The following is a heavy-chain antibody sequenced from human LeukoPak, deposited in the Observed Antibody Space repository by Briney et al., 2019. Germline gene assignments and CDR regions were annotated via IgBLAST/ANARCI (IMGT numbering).Heavy chain of an antibody. J-gene: IGHJ4*02. CDR3: ARVSLSSGCLSN. D-gene: IGHD6-19*01. V-gene: IGHV3-74*01. CDR2: ISSDESIT. Sequence: QSGGSLRLSCAASGFTFSDYYMSWVRQAPGKGLVWVSRISSDESITSYADSVKGRFTISRDNAKNTLFLQMNGLRAEDTAVYYCARVSLSSGCLSNWGQGTLVTVSS. CDR1: GFTFSDYY.